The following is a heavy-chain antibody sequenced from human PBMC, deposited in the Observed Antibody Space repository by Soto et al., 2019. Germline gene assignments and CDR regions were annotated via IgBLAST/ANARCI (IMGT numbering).Heavy chain of an antibody. V-gene: IGHV3-21*01. D-gene: IGHD6-6*01. J-gene: IGHJ5*02. Sequence: EVQLVESGGGLVEPGGSLRLSCATSGFTFSTCSMNWVRQAPGKGLEWVSSISATGTYTFYADSLKGRFTISRDNARNSLFLQMNSPRDEDTALYYCTTEYNSRQDLNHWGQGALVTVSS. CDR2: ISATGTYT. CDR3: TTEYNSRQDLNH. CDR1: GFTFSTCS.